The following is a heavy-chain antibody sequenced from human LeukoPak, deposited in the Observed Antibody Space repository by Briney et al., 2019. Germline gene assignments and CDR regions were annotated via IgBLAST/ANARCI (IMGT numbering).Heavy chain of an antibody. CDR3: ARGWGDYNPYYFDY. CDR2: MHYTGSG. Sequence: PSETLSLTCSVSGGSITRTTYHWGWIRQPPGKGLEWIGSMHYTGSGNYNPFLKSRVTISLDMSKRQFSLKLRSVTAADTAVYYCARGWGDYNPYYFDYWGQGTLVTVSS. V-gene: IGHV4-39*07. J-gene: IGHJ4*02. CDR1: GGSITRTTYH. D-gene: IGHD4-17*01.